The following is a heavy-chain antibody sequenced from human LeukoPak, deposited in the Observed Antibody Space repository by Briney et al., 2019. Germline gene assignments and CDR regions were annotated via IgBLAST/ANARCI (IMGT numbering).Heavy chain of an antibody. D-gene: IGHD1-26*01. CDR3: AKAARRVGATPDAFDI. V-gene: IGHV3-23*01. J-gene: IGHJ3*02. Sequence: QAGGSLRLSCAASGFTFDDYGMSWVRQAPGKGLEWVSAISGSGGSTYYADSVKGRFTISGDNSKNTLYLQMNSLRAEDTAVYYCAKAARRVGATPDAFDIWGQGTMVTVSS. CDR2: ISGSGGST. CDR1: GFTFDDYG.